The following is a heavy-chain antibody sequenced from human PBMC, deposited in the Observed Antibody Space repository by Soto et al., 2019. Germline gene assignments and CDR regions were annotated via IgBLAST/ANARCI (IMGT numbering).Heavy chain of an antibody. CDR1: GGSFSGYY. V-gene: IGHV4-34*01. CDR3: AKGWGGGQLVGY. CDR2: INHSGST. J-gene: IGHJ4*02. D-gene: IGHD6-6*01. Sequence: QVQLRQWGAGLLKPSETLSLTCAVYGGSFSGYYWSWIRQPPGKGMEYIGEINHSGSTNYNPSLKSRVTISIDTSKNQFPLKLSSVTAADTAVYYCAKGWGGGQLVGYWGQGTLVTVSS.